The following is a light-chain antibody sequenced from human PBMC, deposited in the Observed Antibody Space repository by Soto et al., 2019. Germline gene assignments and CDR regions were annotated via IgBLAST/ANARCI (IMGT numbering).Light chain of an antibody. Sequence: QSVLTQPPSASGTPGQSVTMSCSGGSSNIGSNAVNWFQQLPGTAPKLLIYSNNQRPSGVPDRFSGSKSGTSASLAISGLQSEDESDYYCAAWDDSLEGPVFGGGTKVTVL. CDR2: SNN. CDR3: AAWDDSLEGPV. CDR1: SSNIGSNA. J-gene: IGLJ3*02. V-gene: IGLV1-44*01.